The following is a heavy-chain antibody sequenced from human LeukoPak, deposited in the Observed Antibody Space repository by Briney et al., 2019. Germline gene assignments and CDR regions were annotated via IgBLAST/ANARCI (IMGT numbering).Heavy chain of an antibody. CDR3: ARVRYYYDSSGYYRQNYFDY. J-gene: IGHJ4*02. CDR2: INPDSGGT. V-gene: IGHV1-2*02. D-gene: IGHD3-22*01. Sequence: ASVKVSCKASGYTFTDYYMHWVRQAPGQGLEWMGWINPDSGGTNYAQRFQGRVTMTRDTSISTAYMELSRLRSDDTAVYYCARVRYYYDSSGYYRQNYFDYWGQGTLVTVSS. CDR1: GYTFTDYY.